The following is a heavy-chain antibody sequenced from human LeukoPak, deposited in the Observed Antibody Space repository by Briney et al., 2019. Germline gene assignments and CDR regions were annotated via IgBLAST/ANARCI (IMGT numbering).Heavy chain of an antibody. CDR2: IYKSGST. CDR3: AREEYFQDSNGYSYYFHS. D-gene: IGHD3-22*01. V-gene: IGHV4-4*07. CDR1: GGSIGWDY. Sequence: MASETLSLTCTVSGGSIGWDYWSWIRQSAGKGLEWIGRIYKSGSTNYNPSFRSRVTTSVDTSKNQFSLSVTSVTAADTAVYYCAREEYFQDSNGYSYYFHSWGQGSLVTVSS. J-gene: IGHJ4*02.